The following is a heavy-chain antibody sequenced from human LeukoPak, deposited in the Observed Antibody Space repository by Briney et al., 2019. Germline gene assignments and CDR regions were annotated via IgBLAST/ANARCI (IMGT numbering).Heavy chain of an antibody. CDR1: GGSFSGYY. J-gene: IGHJ4*02. CDR2: INHSGST. CDR3: ARRSSFPLATFDY. Sequence: PSETLSLTCAVYGGSFSGYYWSWIRQHPGKGLEWIGEINHSGSTNYNPSLKSRVTISVDTSKNQFSLKLSSVTAADTAVYYCARRSSFPLATFDYWGQGTLVTVSS. D-gene: IGHD5-12*01. V-gene: IGHV4-34*01.